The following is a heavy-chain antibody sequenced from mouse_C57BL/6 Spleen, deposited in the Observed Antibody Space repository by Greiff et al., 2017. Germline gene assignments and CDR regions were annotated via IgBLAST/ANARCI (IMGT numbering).Heavy chain of an antibody. CDR1: GYTFTNYW. V-gene: IGHV1-63*01. D-gene: IGHD2-5*01. CDR3: ARKGDSNYVLFAY. J-gene: IGHJ3*01. CDR2: IYPGGGYT. Sequence: QVQLKESGAELVRPGTSVKMSCKASGYTFTNYWIGWAKQRPGHGLEWIGDIYPGGGYTNYNEKFKGKATLTADKSSSTAYMQFSSLTSEDSAIYYCARKGDSNYVLFAYWGQGTLVTVSA.